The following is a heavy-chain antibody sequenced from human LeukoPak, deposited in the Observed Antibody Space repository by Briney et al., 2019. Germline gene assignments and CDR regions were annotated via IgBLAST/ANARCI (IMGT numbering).Heavy chain of an antibody. CDR2: IYYSGST. J-gene: IGHJ6*03. V-gene: IGHV4-59*01. CDR1: GGSISSYY. D-gene: IGHD3-3*01. CDR3: ARGFGGFWSGYLVRNYYYYMDV. Sequence: SETLSLTCTVSGGSISSYYWSWIRQPPGKGLEWIGYIYYSGSTNYNPSLKSRVTISVDTSKNQFSLKLSSVTAADTAVYYCARGFGGFWSGYLVRNYYYYMDVWGKGTTVTVSS.